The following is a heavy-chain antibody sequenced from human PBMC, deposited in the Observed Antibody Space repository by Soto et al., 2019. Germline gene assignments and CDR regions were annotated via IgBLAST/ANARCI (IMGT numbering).Heavy chain of an antibody. CDR2: INPSGGST. CDR3: ASLGGDYKVDYYCYMDV. D-gene: IGHD4-17*01. CDR1: GYTFTSYY. J-gene: IGHJ6*03. Sequence: ASVKVSCKASGYTFTSYYMHWVRQAPGQGLEWMGIINPSGGSTSYAQKFQGRVTMTRDTSTSTVYMELSSLRSEDTAVYYCASLGGDYKVDYYCYMDVWGKGTTVTVSS. V-gene: IGHV1-46*03.